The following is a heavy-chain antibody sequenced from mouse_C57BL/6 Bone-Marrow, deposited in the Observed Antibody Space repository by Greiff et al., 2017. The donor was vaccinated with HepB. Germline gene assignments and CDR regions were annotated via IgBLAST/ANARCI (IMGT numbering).Heavy chain of an antibody. D-gene: IGHD1-1*02. Sequence: VQLQESGAELVKPGASVKISCKASGYAFSSYWLNWVKQRPGKGLEWIGQIYPGDGDTNYNGKFKGKATLTADKSSSTAYMPLSSLTSEDSAVYFCARYGKLPMDYWGQGTSVTVSS. CDR1: GYAFSSYW. CDR2: IYPGDGDT. CDR3: ARYGKLPMDY. V-gene: IGHV1-80*01. J-gene: IGHJ4*01.